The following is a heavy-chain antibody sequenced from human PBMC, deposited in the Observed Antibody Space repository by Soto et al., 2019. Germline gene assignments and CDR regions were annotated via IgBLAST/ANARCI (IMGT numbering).Heavy chain of an antibody. CDR2: IDPSDSYT. Sequence: GESLKISCKGSGYSFTSCWISWVRQMPGKGLEWMGRIDPSDSYTNYSPSFQGHVTISADKSISAAYLQWSSLKASDTAMYYCARHGIVVVPAAHYYGMDVWGQGTTVTVSS. V-gene: IGHV5-10-1*01. CDR3: ARHGIVVVPAAHYYGMDV. D-gene: IGHD2-2*01. CDR1: GYSFTSCW. J-gene: IGHJ6*02.